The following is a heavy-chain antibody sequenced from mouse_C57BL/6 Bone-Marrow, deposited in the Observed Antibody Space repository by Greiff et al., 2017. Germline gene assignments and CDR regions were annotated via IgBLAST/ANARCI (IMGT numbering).Heavy chain of an antibody. CDR1: GFNIKDDY. CDR2: IDPENGDT. J-gene: IGHJ1*03. V-gene: IGHV14-4*01. CDR3: TLYRYFDV. Sequence: EVQLQQSGAELVRPGASVKLSCTASGFNIKDDYMHWVKQRPEQGLEWIGWIDPENGDTEYASKFQGKATITADTSSNTAYLQLSSLTSEDTAVYYCTLYRYFDVWGTGTTVTVSS.